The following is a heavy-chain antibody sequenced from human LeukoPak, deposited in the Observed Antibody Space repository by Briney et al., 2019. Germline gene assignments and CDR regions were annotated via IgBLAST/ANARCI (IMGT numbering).Heavy chain of an antibody. CDR3: ARSPTLLWFGESNFDY. J-gene: IGHJ4*02. Sequence: SKTLSLTCTVSGGSISSYYWSWIRQPPGKGLEWIGYIYYSGSTNYNPSLKSRVTISVDTSKNQFSLKLSSVTAADTAVYYCARSPTLLWFGESNFDYWGQGTLVTVSS. CDR2: IYYSGST. CDR1: GGSISSYY. D-gene: IGHD3-10*01. V-gene: IGHV4-59*01.